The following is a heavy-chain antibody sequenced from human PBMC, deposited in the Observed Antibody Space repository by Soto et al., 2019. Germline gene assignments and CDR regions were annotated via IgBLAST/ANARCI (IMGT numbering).Heavy chain of an antibody. CDR2: ISYDGSNK. CDR3: AKVLAIYDWSIIDYGDYAQGDDAFDI. V-gene: IGHV3-30*18. D-gene: IGHD4-17*01. Sequence: QVQLVESGGGVVQPGRSLRLSCAASGFTFSSYGMHWVRQAPGKGLEWVAVISYDGSNKYYADSVKGRFTISRDNSKNTLYLQMNSLRAEDTAVYYCAKVLAIYDWSIIDYGDYAQGDDAFDIWGQGTMVTVSS. CDR1: GFTFSSYG. J-gene: IGHJ3*02.